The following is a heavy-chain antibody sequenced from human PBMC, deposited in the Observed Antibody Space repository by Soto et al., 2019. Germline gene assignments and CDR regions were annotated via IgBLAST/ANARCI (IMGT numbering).Heavy chain of an antibody. CDR3: ARVFRPLAHFDY. J-gene: IGHJ4*02. D-gene: IGHD3-10*01. Sequence: QVQMVQSGAEVKKPGASVKVSCKASGYTFTGYYMHWVRQSPGQWLEWMVWINPNSGCTNYAQKFQGWVTMTRDTSISTDYMELSRLRSDDTAVYYCARVFRPLAHFDYWGQGTLVTVSS. V-gene: IGHV1-2*04. CDR1: GYTFTGYY. CDR2: INPNSGCT.